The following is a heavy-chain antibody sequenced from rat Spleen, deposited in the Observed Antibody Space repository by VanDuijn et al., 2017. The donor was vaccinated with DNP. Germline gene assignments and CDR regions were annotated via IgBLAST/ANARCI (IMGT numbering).Heavy chain of an antibody. J-gene: IGHJ1*01. D-gene: IGHD5-1*01. CDR1: GFTFSDYY. CDR3: ARGSGTYYWYFDF. Sequence: EVQLVESGGGLVQPGRSLKLSCAASGFTFSDYYMAWVRQAPTKGLEWVAYISTVGNNAYYRDSVKGRFTISRNNAKNTQYLQMDSLRSEDTATYYCARGSGTYYWYFDFWGPGTMVTVSS. V-gene: IGHV5S13*01. CDR2: ISTVGNNA.